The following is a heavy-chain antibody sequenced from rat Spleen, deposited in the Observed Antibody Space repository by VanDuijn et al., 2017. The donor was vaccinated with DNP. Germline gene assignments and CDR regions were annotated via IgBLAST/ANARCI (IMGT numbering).Heavy chain of an antibody. CDR2: IIYDGTTT. CDR3: ASWAPIAPLSTSNY. CDR1: GFTFSDYA. V-gene: IGHV5-17*01. Sequence: EVQLVESGGGLVQPGNSLKLSCADSGFTFSDYAMAWVRQSPKKALEWVASIIYDGTTTYYRDSVKGRFTISRDNAENTVYLQMSSLRSEDTATYYCASWAPIAPLSTSNYWGQGVMVTVSS. D-gene: IGHD1-2*01. J-gene: IGHJ2*01.